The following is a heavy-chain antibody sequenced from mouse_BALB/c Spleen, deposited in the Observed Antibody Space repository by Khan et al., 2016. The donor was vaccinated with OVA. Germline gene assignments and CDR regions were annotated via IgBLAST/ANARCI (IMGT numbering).Heavy chain of an antibody. CDR1: GYIFTSYW. V-gene: IGHV1S132*01. D-gene: IGHD2-3*01. CDR3: SKCGSDGSSAMDY. Sequence: QVQLKQSGAELVRPGASVKLSCKTSGYIFTSYWIHWVKQRSGQGLEWIARIYPGTGSTYYNEKFKGKATLTADKSSSTAYMQLSSVKTEDSAVXFRSKCGSDGSSAMDYRGQGTSVTVPS. CDR2: IYPGTGST. J-gene: IGHJ4*01.